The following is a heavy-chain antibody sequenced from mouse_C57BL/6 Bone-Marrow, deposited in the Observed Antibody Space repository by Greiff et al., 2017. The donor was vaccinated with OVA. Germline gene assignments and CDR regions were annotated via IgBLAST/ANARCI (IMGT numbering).Heavy chain of an antibody. J-gene: IGHJ2*01. CDR3: ARDIYYYGRGFDY. CDR1: GFTFSSYA. Sequence: VQVVESGGGLVKPGGSLKLSCAASGFTFSSYAMSWVRQTPEKRLEWVATISDGGSYTYYPDNVKGRFTISRDNAKNNLYLQMSHLKSEDTAMYYCARDIYYYGRGFDYWGQGTTLTVSS. CDR2: ISDGGSYT. V-gene: IGHV5-4*01. D-gene: IGHD1-1*01.